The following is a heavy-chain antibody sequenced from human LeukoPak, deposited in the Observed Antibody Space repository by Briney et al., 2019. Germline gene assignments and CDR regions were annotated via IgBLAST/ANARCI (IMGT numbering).Heavy chain of an antibody. CDR3: ARERQNKDFWSGGDY. Sequence: GGSLRLSCAASGFAFSSYGMHWARQAPGKGLEWVAVISYDGSNKYYADSVKGRFTISRDNAKNSLYLQMNTLRPEDTAVYYCARERQNKDFWSGGDYWGQGTLVTVSS. V-gene: IGHV3-30*03. CDR2: ISYDGSNK. CDR1: GFAFSSYG. D-gene: IGHD3-3*01. J-gene: IGHJ4*02.